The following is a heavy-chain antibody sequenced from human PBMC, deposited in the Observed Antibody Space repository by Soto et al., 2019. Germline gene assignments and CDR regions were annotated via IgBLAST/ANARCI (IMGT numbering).Heavy chain of an antibody. CDR2: IYYSGST. V-gene: IGHV4-39*01. CDR3: ARRYSSSWYGWFDP. Sequence: QLQLQESGPGLVKPSETLSLTCTVSGGSISSSSYYWGWIRQPPGKGREWIGSIYYSGSTYYNPSLKRRVTISVDTSKNQFSLKLSSVTAADTAVYYCARRYSSSWYGWFDPWGQGTLVTVSS. CDR1: GGSISSSSYY. D-gene: IGHD6-13*01. J-gene: IGHJ5*02.